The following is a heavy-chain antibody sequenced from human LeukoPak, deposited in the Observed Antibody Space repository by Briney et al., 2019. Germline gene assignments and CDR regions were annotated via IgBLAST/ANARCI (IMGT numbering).Heavy chain of an antibody. CDR2: INPSGGST. CDR1: GSTFTSYY. V-gene: IGHV1-46*03. D-gene: IGHD3-22*01. Sequence: ASVKVSCKASGSTFTSYYMHWVRQAPGQGLEWMGIINPSGGSTSYAQKFQGRVTMTRDTSTSTVYMELSSLRSEDTDVYYCASQDSSGYNLGYWGQGTLVTVS. J-gene: IGHJ4*02. CDR3: ASQDSSGYNLGY.